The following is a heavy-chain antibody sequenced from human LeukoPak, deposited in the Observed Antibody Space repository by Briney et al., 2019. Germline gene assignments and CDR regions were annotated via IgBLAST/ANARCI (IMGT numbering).Heavy chain of an antibody. J-gene: IGHJ6*02. CDR3: ARDSTHYYYYGMDV. CDR2: IYYSGST. D-gene: IGHD2/OR15-2a*01. Sequence: SQTLSLTCTVSGGSISSGGYYWSWIRQHPGKGLEWIGYIYYSGSTYYNPSLKSRVTISVDTSKNQFSLKLSSVTAADTAVYYCARDSTHYYYYGMDVWGQGTTVTVS. CDR1: GGSISSGGYY. V-gene: IGHV4-31*03.